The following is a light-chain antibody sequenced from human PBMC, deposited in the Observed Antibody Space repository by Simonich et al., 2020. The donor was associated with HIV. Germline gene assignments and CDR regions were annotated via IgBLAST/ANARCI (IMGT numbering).Light chain of an antibody. V-gene: IGKV1-39*01. CDR1: QIISSY. J-gene: IGKJ2*01. Sequence: DIQMTQSPSSLSASVGDRVTITCRAIQIISSYLNWYHQKPGKAPKLLIYAASSLQSGVPSRFSGSGSGTDFTITISSLQREDFASYYCQQSYSTPFTFGQGTKVEIK. CDR3: QQSYSTPFT. CDR2: AAS.